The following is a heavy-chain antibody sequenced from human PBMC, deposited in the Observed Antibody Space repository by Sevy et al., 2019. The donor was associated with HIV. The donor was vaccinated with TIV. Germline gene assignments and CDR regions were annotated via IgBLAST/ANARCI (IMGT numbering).Heavy chain of an antibody. V-gene: IGHV3-30-3*01. Sequence: GGSLRLSCAASGFTFSSYAMHWVRQAPGKGLEWVAVISYDGSNKYYADSVKGRFTISRDNSKNTLYLQMNSLRAKDTAVYYCARDGGDYHFDYWGQGTLVTVSS. D-gene: IGHD4-17*01. CDR1: GFTFSSYA. J-gene: IGHJ4*02. CDR3: ARDGGDYHFDY. CDR2: ISYDGSNK.